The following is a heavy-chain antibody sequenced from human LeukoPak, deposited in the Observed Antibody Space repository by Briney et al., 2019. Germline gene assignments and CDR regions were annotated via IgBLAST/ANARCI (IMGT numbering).Heavy chain of an antibody. Sequence: PSETLSLTCTVSGDSLSISSFYWGWIRQPPGRGLEWIASMYFSGTSYHNSSLKSRVTTSVDTSKNQFSLKINSVTAADTAVYYCVRQGRIAGATILFWGQGTLVTVSS. CDR2: MYFSGTS. V-gene: IGHV4-39*01. CDR1: GDSLSISSFY. CDR3: VRQGRIAGATILF. J-gene: IGHJ4*02. D-gene: IGHD1-26*01.